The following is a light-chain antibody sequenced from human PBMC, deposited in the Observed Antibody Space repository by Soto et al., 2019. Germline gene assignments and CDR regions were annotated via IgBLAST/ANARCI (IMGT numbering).Light chain of an antibody. Sequence: QSALTQPASVSGSPGQSITISCTGTSSDVGSYNLVSWYQQHPGKAPQLMIYEGTKRPSGVSNRFSGSKSGNTASLTISGLQAEDEADYYCCSYAGGSTYVFGTGTKVTVL. J-gene: IGLJ1*01. CDR2: EGT. CDR1: SSDVGSYNL. CDR3: CSYAGGSTYV. V-gene: IGLV2-23*01.